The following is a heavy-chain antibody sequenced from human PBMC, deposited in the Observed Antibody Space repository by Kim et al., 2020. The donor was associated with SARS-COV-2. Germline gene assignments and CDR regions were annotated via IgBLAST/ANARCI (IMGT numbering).Heavy chain of an antibody. CDR3: ARGVSFYSGLAWFDP. D-gene: IGHD1-26*01. Sequence: SQKCTGTVTITRDTSASTAYMELSSLRSEDTAVYYCARGVSFYSGLAWFDPWGQGTLVTVSS. V-gene: IGHV1-3*01. J-gene: IGHJ5*02.